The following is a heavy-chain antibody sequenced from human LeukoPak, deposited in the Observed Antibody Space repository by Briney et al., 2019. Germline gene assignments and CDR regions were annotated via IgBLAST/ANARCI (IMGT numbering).Heavy chain of an antibody. J-gene: IGHJ4*02. CDR3: ARVAEQYYYDSSGYYLDY. CDR1: GYTLTGYY. V-gene: IGHV1-2*06. D-gene: IGHD3-22*01. CDR2: INPNSGGK. Sequence: ASVKVSCKASGYTLTGYYMHWVLRAPGQGLEWMGRINPNSGGKNYAQQVQGRVTMTRNTSIRAAYRELSRLRFDDTAVYYCARVAEQYYYDSSGYYLDYWGQGTLVTVSS.